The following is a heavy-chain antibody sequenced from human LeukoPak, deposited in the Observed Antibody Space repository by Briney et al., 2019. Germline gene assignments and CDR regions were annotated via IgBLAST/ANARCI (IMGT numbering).Heavy chain of an antibody. CDR2: IKSETDGGTT. CDR3: TTAFIVVVPAAPSDFDY. D-gene: IGHD2-2*01. CDR1: GFTFSNAW. J-gene: IGHJ4*02. Sequence: PGGSLRLSCAASGFTFSNAWMSWVRQAPGKGLEWVGRIKSETDGGTTDYAAPVKGRFTISRDDSKNTLYLQMNSLKTEDTAVYYCTTAFIVVVPAAPSDFDYWGQGTLVTVSS. V-gene: IGHV3-15*01.